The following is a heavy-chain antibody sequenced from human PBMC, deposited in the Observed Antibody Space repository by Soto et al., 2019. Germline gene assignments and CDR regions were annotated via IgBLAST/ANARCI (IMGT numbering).Heavy chain of an antibody. V-gene: IGHV4-30-2*01. CDR1: GGSISSGGYS. CDR2: IYHSGST. Sequence: QLQLQESGSGLVKPSQTLSLTCAVSGGSISSGGYSWSWIRQPPGKGLEWIGYIYHSGSTYYNPSLKSRITLSVDRTKNQFSLKLSSVTAADTAVYYCARAGYDILTGYPYYFDYWGQGTLVTVSS. J-gene: IGHJ4*02. D-gene: IGHD3-9*01. CDR3: ARAGYDILTGYPYYFDY.